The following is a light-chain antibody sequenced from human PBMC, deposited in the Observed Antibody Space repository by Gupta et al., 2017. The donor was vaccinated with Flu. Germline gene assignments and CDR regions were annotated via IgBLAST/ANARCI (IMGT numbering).Light chain of an antibody. CDR3: QSGDSSGSYVI. V-gene: IGLV3-25*02. J-gene: IGLJ2*01. Sequence: SYELPQAPSVSVSPRQTARIICSGDALSKQYAYWYQQKPGQAPVLVIYKESKRPSGIPERFSGSSSGTTVTLTISGVQAEDEADYYCQSGDSSGSYVIFGGGTKLTVL. CDR2: KES. CDR1: ALSKQY.